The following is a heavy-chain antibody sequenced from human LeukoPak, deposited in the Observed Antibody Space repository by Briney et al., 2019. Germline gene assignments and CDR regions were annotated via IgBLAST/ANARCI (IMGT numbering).Heavy chain of an antibody. CDR2: IYYSGST. J-gene: IGHJ4*02. D-gene: IGHD5-12*01. V-gene: IGHV4-61*01. CDR1: GGSVSSGSYY. CDR3: ARFQQRGYSGYVLDY. Sequence: SETLSLTCTVSGGSVSSGSYYWSWIRQPPGKGLEWIGYIYYSGSTNYNPSLKSRATISVDTSKNQFSLKLSSVTAADTAVYYCARFQQRGYSGYVLDYWGQGTLVTVSS.